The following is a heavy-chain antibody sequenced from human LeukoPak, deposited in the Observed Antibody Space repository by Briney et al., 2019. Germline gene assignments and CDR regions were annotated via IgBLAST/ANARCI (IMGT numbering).Heavy chain of an antibody. J-gene: IGHJ5*02. Sequence: ATVKISCKVSGYTFTDYYMHWVQQAPGKGLEWMGLADPEDGETIYAEKFQGRVTITADTSTDTAYMELSSLRSEDTAVYYCATDLKLGYCSGGSCAAVRHNWFDPWGQGTLVTVSS. CDR1: GYTFTDYY. V-gene: IGHV1-69-2*01. CDR2: ADPEDGET. D-gene: IGHD2-15*01. CDR3: ATDLKLGYCSGGSCAAVRHNWFDP.